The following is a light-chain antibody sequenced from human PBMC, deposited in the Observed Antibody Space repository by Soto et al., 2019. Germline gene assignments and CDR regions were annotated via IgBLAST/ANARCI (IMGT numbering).Light chain of an antibody. J-gene: IGKJ1*01. CDR1: QSVDIN. CDR3: QQYRSWPRT. CDR2: GAS. V-gene: IGKV3-15*01. Sequence: EILLTQSPATLSVSPGERVTITCRASQSVDINLAWYQQKPGQPPRLLIYGASTRATDMSGTFSGRGSGTEFTLTISSLRPEDFAVYYCQQYRSWPRTFGQGTKVEMK.